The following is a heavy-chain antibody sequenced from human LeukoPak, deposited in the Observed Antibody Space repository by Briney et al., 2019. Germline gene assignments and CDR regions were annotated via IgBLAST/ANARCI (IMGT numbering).Heavy chain of an antibody. CDR2: ISYDGSNK. J-gene: IGHJ4*02. CDR1: GFTFSSYG. V-gene: IGHV3-30*18. D-gene: IGHD6-19*01. Sequence: HPGRSLRLSCAASGFTFSSYGMHWVRQAPGKGLEWVAVISYDGSNKYYADSVKGRFTISRDNSKNTLYLQMNSLRADDTAVYYCAKDQSSGWPHYFDYWGQGTLVTVSS. CDR3: AKDQSSGWPHYFDY.